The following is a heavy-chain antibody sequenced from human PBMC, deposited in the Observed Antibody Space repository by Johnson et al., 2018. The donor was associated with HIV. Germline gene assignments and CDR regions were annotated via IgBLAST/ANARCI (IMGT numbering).Heavy chain of an antibody. J-gene: IGHJ3*02. CDR3: AKVGATVITPRGEAFDI. D-gene: IGHD4-23*01. Sequence: QVQLVESGGGVVQPGRSLRLSCAASGFTFSTYGMPWVRQAPGKGLEWVAVRGYAGSNKYYADSVKGRLTISRDNSKNTLYLQMNSLRAEDTAVYYCAKVGATVITPRGEAFDIWGQGTMVTVSS. CDR2: RGYAGSNK. V-gene: IGHV3-33*06. CDR1: GFTFSTYG.